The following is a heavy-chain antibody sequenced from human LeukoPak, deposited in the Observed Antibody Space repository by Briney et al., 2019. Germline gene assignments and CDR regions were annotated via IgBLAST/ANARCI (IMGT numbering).Heavy chain of an antibody. CDR3: ARGSFSSSGDY. CDR1: GFTFSSYW. V-gene: IGHV3-74*01. D-gene: IGHD6-13*01. Sequence: GGSLRLSCAASGFTFSSYWMHWVRHARGKGLVWVSRINSDGSSTSYADSVKGRFTISRDNAKNTLYLQMNSLRAEVTAVYYCARGSFSSSGDYGGQATLVTVSS. CDR2: INSDGSST. J-gene: IGHJ4*02.